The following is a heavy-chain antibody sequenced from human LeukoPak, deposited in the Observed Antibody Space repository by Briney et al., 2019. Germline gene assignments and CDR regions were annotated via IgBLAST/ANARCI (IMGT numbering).Heavy chain of an antibody. V-gene: IGHV5-51*01. CDR3: ARRAGDSVTKRAFDF. CDR1: GYSFTTNW. CDR2: IYPGDSDI. D-gene: IGHD4-17*01. Sequence: GESLKISCKGSGYSFTTNWIGWVRQMPGKGLEWMGIIYPGDSDIRYNPSFQGQVTISADKSVSTAYLQWRSLKASDTAMYYCARRAGDSVTKRAFDFWGQGTMVTVSS. J-gene: IGHJ3*01.